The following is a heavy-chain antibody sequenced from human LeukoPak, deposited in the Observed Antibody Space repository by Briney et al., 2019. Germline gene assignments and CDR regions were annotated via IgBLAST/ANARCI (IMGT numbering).Heavy chain of an antibody. CDR3: ARSVSGYRFDY. D-gene: IGHD5-12*01. CDR1: GFTFSSYA. J-gene: IGHJ4*02. CDR2: ISSNGGST. V-gene: IGHV3-64*01. Sequence: PGGSRRLSCAASGFTFSSYAMHWVRQAPGKGLEYVSAISSNGGSTYYANSVRGRFTISRDNSKNTLYLQMGSLRAEDMAVYYCARSVSGYRFDYWGQGTLVTVSS.